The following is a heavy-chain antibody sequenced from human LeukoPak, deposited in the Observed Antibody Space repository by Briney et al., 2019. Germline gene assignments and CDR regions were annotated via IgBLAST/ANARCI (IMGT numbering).Heavy chain of an antibody. CDR1: GFTFSSYG. D-gene: IGHD3-22*01. CDR2: IWFDGTNR. CDR3: ARDSQGLVFITTIDY. J-gene: IGHJ4*02. V-gene: IGHV3-33*01. Sequence: GGSLRLSCAASGFTFSSYGMHWVRQAPGKGLEWVGVIWFDGTNRYYADSVKGRFTISRDNSKNTPYLQMNSLRAEDTAVYYCARDSQGLVFITTIDYWGQGTLVIVSS.